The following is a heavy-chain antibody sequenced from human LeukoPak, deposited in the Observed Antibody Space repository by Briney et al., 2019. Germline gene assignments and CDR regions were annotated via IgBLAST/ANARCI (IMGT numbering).Heavy chain of an antibody. CDR1: GYTFTGYY. CDR2: INPNSGGT. Sequence: ASVKVSFKASGYTFTGYYMHWVRQAPGQGLEGMGWINPNSGGTNYSQKFQGRVTMTRDTSISTAYMELSRLRSGDTAVYYCARDALRNRHWGAWFDPWGQGTLVTVSS. CDR3: ARDALRNRHWGAWFDP. V-gene: IGHV1-2*02. D-gene: IGHD7-27*01. J-gene: IGHJ5*02.